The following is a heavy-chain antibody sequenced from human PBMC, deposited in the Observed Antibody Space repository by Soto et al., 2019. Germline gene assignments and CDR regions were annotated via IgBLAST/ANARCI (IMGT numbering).Heavy chain of an antibody. CDR3: ARAYYFGAGTSYTLDD. CDR2: ISDDGVSK. V-gene: IGHV3-30*03. D-gene: IGHD3-10*01. J-gene: IGHJ4*02. Sequence: GGSLRLSCAASGFTFSNYGMHWVRQAPGKWLEWVAAISDDGVSKYYADSVQGRFTISRDNSESAVFLQMNSLRPDETVWYFGARAYYFGAGTSYTLDDWGQGXPVTVPS. CDR1: GFTFSNYG.